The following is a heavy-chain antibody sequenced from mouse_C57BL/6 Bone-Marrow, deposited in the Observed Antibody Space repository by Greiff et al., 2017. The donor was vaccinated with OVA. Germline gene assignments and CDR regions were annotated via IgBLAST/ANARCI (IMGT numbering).Heavy chain of an antibody. CDR1: GYTFTDYN. CDR3: ARKRFLPFDY. D-gene: IGHD5-1*01. V-gene: IGHV1-4*01. Sequence: VQLVESGAELARPGASVKMSCKASGYTFTDYNMNWVKQRPGQGLEWIGYINPRSGYTKYNQKFKAKATLTADKSSSTAYMPRSNLTSEDSAVYYSARKRFLPFDYWGQGTTLTVSA. J-gene: IGHJ2*01. CDR2: INPRSGYT.